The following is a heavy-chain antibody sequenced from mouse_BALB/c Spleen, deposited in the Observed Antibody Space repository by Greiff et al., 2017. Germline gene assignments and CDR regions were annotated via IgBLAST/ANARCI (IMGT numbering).Heavy chain of an antibody. CDR1: GFNIKDTY. D-gene: IGHD2-1*01. CDR2: IDPANGNT. V-gene: IGHV14-3*02. CDR3: ARSGGKETYAMDY. J-gene: IGHJ4*01. Sequence: EVQLQQSGAELVKPGASVKLSCTASGFNIKDTYMHWVKQRPEQGLEWIGRIDPANGNTKYDPKFQGKATITADTSSNTAYLQLSSLTSEDTAVYYCARSGGKETYAMDYWGQGTSVTVSS.